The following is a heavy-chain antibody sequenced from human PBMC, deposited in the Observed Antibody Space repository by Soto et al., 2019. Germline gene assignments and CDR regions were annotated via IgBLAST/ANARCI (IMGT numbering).Heavy chain of an antibody. CDR2: IYYSGST. Sequence: SETLSLTCTVSGCSISSYYWSWIRQPPGKGLEWIGYIYYSGSTNYNPSLKSRVTISVDTSKNQFSLKLSSVTAADTAVYYCARGRHDYGDWNFDYWGQGTLVTVSS. D-gene: IGHD4-17*01. CDR1: GCSISSYY. CDR3: ARGRHDYGDWNFDY. V-gene: IGHV4-59*01. J-gene: IGHJ4*02.